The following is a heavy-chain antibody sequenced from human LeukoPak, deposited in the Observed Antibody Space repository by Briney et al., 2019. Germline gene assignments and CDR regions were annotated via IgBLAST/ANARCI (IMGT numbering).Heavy chain of an antibody. CDR1: GFIFDDYG. CDR2: INWNGGST. V-gene: IGHV3-20*04. D-gene: IGHD3-10*01. CDR3: ARVSGSGSFYRVFDY. J-gene: IGHJ4*02. Sequence: GGSLRLSCAASGFIFDDYGMSWVRQAPGKGLEWVSGINWNGGSTGYADSVKGRFTISRDNAMNSLSLQVNSLRVEDTAVYYCARVSGSGSFYRVFDYWGQGTPVTVSS.